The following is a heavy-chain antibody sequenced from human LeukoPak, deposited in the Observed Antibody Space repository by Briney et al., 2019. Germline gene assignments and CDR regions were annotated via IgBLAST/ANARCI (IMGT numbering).Heavy chain of an antibody. D-gene: IGHD4-17*01. CDR3: ANHGYGDDGDY. J-gene: IGHJ4*02. V-gene: IGHV3-23*01. CDR2: ISGSGGST. CDR1: GFTFSSYG. Sequence: GGSLRLSCAASGFTFSSYGMSWVRQAPGKGLEWVSAISGSGGSTYYADSVKGRFTISRDNSKNTLYLQMNSLRAEDTAVYYCANHGYGDDGDYWGQGTLVTVSS.